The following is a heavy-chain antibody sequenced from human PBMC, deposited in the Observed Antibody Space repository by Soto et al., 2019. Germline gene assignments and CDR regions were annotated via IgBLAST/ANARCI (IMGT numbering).Heavy chain of an antibody. Sequence: QVQLQESGPGLVKPSQTLSLTCTVSGGSISSGGYYWSWIRQHPGKGLEWNGDIYYSGSTYYNPSLKSRVTISVDPSKNQFSLKRSSVTAADTAVYYCARKVEAQLLGFWFDPWGQGTLVTVSS. V-gene: IGHV4-31*03. CDR2: IYYSGST. CDR3: ARKVEAQLLGFWFDP. D-gene: IGHD2-2*01. CDR1: GGSISSGGYY. J-gene: IGHJ5*02.